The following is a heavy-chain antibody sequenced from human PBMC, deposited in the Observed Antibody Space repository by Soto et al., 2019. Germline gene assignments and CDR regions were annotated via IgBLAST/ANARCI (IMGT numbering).Heavy chain of an antibody. V-gene: IGHV4-59*01. CDR3: ARRWGTSFDF. CDR1: GGSISSYY. D-gene: IGHD7-27*01. Sequence: VQLKESGPGLVKPSETLSLTCTVSGGSISSYYWSWIRQPPWKGLEWIGYIYYSGSTNYNPSLKSRVTISVDTSKNQFSLKVSSVTAADTAVYYCARRWGTSFDFWGQGTLVTVSS. J-gene: IGHJ4*02. CDR2: IYYSGST.